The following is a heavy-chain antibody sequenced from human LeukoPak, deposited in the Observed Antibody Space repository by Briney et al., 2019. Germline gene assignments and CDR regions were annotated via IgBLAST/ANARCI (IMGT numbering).Heavy chain of an antibody. CDR3: ARMPTKNYDSSGYCDY. CDR2: ISIIGSTI. Sequence: GGSLRLSCAASRFTFSSYEMNWVREAPRRGVESVSYISIIGSTIYYADSVKGRFTISRDNAKNSLYLQMNSLRAEDTAVYYCARMPTKNYDSSGYCDYWGQGTLVTVSS. CDR1: RFTFSSYE. J-gene: IGHJ4*02. V-gene: IGHV3-48*03. D-gene: IGHD3-22*01.